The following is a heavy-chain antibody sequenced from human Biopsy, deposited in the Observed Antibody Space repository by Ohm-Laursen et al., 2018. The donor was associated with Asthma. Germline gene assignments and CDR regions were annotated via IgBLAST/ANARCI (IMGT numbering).Heavy chain of an antibody. V-gene: IGHV3-30-3*01. CDR2: GGSYYDGGLK. CDR3: ARDVMEWYLPAFDF. Sequence: SLRLSCAASGFTFRSYAMHWVRQAPGKGLEWVAVGGSYYDGGLKYYADSVNGRSTVSGDDSKNTLYLQMNSLRPDDTAVYYCARDVMEWYLPAFDFWGQGTLVTVSS. CDR1: GFTFRSYA. D-gene: IGHD3-3*01. J-gene: IGHJ4*02.